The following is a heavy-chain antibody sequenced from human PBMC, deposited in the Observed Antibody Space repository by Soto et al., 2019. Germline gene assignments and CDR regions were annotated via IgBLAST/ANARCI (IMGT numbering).Heavy chain of an antibody. CDR2: ITGSSDYT. D-gene: IGHD6-19*01. CDR3: ARSYSSGWEFDY. Sequence: GGSLRLSCAASGFSFSDYTMNWFRQAPGKGLEWVSSITGSSDYTYYSGSVTGRFTVSRDNAQNSLSLKLNSLRVEDTAVYYCARSYSSGWEFDYWGQGTQVTV. CDR1: GFSFSDYT. V-gene: IGHV3-21*04. J-gene: IGHJ4*02.